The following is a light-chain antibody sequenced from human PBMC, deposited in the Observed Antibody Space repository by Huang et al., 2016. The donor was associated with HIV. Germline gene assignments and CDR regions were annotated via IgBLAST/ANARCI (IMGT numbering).Light chain of an antibody. V-gene: IGKV2-30*02. CDR2: KVS. CDR3: MQGTFWYT. Sequence: DVVMTQSPVSLPVTLGQSASISCRSSQSLVHSDGNTYVNWFHQRPGQSPRRLIYKVSDRDSGVPDRFSGSGSGTDFTLKISRGEAEDVGVYYCMQGTFWYTFGQGTKVEIK. J-gene: IGKJ2*01. CDR1: QSLVHSDGNTY.